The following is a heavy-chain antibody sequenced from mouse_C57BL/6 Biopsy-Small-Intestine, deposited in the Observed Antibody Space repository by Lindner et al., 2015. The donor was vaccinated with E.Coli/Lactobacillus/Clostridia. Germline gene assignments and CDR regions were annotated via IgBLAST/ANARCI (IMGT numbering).Heavy chain of an antibody. CDR3: ARPLYDGTLDY. Sequence: VQLQESGGGLVKPGGSRKLSCAASGFTFSDYGMHWVRQAPEKGLEWVAYISSGSSTIYYADTVKGRFTISRDNAKNTLFLQMTSLRSEDTAMYYCARPLYDGTLDYWGQGTTLTVSS. V-gene: IGHV5-17*01. CDR1: GFTFSDYG. J-gene: IGHJ2*01. D-gene: IGHD2-1*01. CDR2: ISSGSSTI.